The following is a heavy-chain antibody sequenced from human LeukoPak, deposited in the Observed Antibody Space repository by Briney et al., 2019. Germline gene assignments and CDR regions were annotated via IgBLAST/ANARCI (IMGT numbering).Heavy chain of an antibody. J-gene: IGHJ4*02. CDR3: ASNWSDFDY. V-gene: IGHV4-30-2*01. CDR2: IFLGETT. Sequence: SETLSLTCAVSGGSISSGGYSWSWIRQPPGKGLEWIASIFLGETTYYKPSLKSRLTISVDTSKNQLSLKLSSVTAADTAVYYCASNWSDFDYWGRGTLVTVSS. CDR1: GGSISSGGYS. D-gene: IGHD1-1*01.